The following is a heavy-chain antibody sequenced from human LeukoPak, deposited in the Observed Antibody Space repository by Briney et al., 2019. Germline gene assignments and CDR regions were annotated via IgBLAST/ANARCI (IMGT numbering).Heavy chain of an antibody. V-gene: IGHV3-53*01. J-gene: IGHJ6*02. Sequence: PGGSLRLSCAASGFTVNINYMSWVRQAPGKGLEWVSVIYSSGDTHYADSVKGRFIISRDNPRNTLYLQMNSLRAEDTAVYYCARGLPKDVWGQGTTVTVSS. CDR3: ARGLPKDV. CDR1: GFTVNINY. CDR2: IYSSGDT.